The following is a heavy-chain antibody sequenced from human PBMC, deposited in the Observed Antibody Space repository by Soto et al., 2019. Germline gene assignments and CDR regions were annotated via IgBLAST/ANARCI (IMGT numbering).Heavy chain of an antibody. V-gene: IGHV3-7*01. CDR1: GFTFSTYW. CDR2: IKHDGSEK. D-gene: IGHD2-15*01. CDR3: ATGYCSGGSGGGCYSRGYYYYYMDV. Sequence: GGSLRLSCAASGFTFSTYWMTWVRQAPGKGLEWVANIKHDGSEKYYVDSVLGRFTISRDNAKNSLYLQMSSLRAEDTAVYYCATGYCSGGSGGGCYSRGYYYYYMDVWGKGTPVTVSS. J-gene: IGHJ6*03.